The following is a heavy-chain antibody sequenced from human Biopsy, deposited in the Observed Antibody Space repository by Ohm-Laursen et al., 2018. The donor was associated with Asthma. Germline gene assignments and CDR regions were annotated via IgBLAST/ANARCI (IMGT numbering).Heavy chain of an antibody. J-gene: IGHJ6*02. CDR2: LFPSGTT. Sequence: SQTLSLTCTVSGASINSGGYSWNWIRQPPGKGPGLIAYLFPSGTTHYNPSLKSRVTISVDRSQRQFSLKVNSVTAAGTAVYYCARMNTLIQAASYFSYAMDVWGQGTTVTVSS. V-gene: IGHV4-30-2*01. D-gene: IGHD3-9*01. CDR3: ARMNTLIQAASYFSYAMDV. CDR1: GASINSGGYS.